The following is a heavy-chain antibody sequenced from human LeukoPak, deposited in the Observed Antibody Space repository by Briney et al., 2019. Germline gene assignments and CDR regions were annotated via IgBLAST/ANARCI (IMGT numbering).Heavy chain of an antibody. J-gene: IGHJ4*02. CDR2: INPNSGGT. CDR3: ARSQGYYDILTGRFDFDY. CDR1: GYTFTSYY. D-gene: IGHD3-9*01. Sequence: GASVKVSCKASGYTFTSYYMHWVRQAPGQGLEWMGRINPNSGGTNYAQKFQGRVTMTRDTSISTAYMELSRLRSDDTAVYYCARSQGYYDILTGRFDFDYWGQGTLVTVSS. V-gene: IGHV1-2*06.